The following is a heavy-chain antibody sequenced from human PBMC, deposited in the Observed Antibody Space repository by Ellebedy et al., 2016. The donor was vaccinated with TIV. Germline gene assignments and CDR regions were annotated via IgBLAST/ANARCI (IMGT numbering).Heavy chain of an antibody. D-gene: IGHD3-16*01. Sequence: SETLSLTCTVSGGSVSSGGYYWSWIRQPPGKGLEWIGYIYYSGSTNYNPSLKSRVTISVDTSKNRFSLKLSSVTAADTAVYYCARNVWTNWFDPWGQGTLVTVFS. CDR3: ARNVWTNWFDP. CDR1: GGSVSSGGYY. V-gene: IGHV4-61*08. J-gene: IGHJ5*02. CDR2: IYYSGST.